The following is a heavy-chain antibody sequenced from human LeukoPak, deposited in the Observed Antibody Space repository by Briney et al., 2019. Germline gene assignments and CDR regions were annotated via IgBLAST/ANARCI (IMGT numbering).Heavy chain of an antibody. J-gene: IGHJ4*02. CDR3: ARGYHSYGCRE. Sequence: PSETLSLTCTVSGVSISSSNSYWGWIRQPPGKGLEWIGYIYYSGSTNYNPSLKSRVTISVDTSKNQFSLKLSSVTAADTAVYYCARGYHSYGCREWGQGTLVTVSS. V-gene: IGHV4-61*05. D-gene: IGHD5-18*01. CDR2: IYYSGST. CDR1: GVSISSSNSY.